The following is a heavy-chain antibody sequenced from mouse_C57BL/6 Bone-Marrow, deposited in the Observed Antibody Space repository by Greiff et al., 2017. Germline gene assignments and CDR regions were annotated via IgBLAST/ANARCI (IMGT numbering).Heavy chain of an antibody. CDR1: GFNIKDYY. CDR2: LDPEDGET. CDR3: ARTYYSNYDAMDY. Sequence: VQLQQSGAELVKPGASVKLSCTASGFNIKDYYMHWVKQRTEQGLEWIGRLDPEDGETKYAPKFQGKATITADTYSNTAYLQLSSLTSEETAVYYCARTYYSNYDAMDYWGQGTSVTVSS. J-gene: IGHJ4*01. V-gene: IGHV14-2*01. D-gene: IGHD2-5*01.